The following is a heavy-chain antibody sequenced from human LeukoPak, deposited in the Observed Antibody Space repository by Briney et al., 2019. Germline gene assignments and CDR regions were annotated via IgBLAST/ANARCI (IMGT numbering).Heavy chain of an antibody. CDR2: ISSSSSYI. CDR1: GGSISSGGYS. D-gene: IGHD5-24*01. Sequence: LSLTRAVSGGSISSGGYSWSWIRQPPGKGLEWVSSISSSSSYIYYADSVKGRFTISRDNAKNSLYLQMNSLRAEDTAVYYCARVEDGYNSYYFDYWGQGTLVTVSS. J-gene: IGHJ4*02. CDR3: ARVEDGYNSYYFDY. V-gene: IGHV3-21*01.